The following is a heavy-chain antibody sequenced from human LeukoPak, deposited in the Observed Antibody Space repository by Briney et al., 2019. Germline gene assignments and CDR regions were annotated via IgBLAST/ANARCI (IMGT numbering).Heavy chain of an antibody. J-gene: IGHJ4*02. V-gene: IGHV4-30-4*08. D-gene: IGHD1-26*01. CDR2: IYYSGST. Sequence: SQTLSLTCTVSGGSISSGDYYWSWIRQPPGKGLEWIGYIYYSGSTYYNPSLKSRVTISVDTSKNQFSLKLSSVTATDTAVYYCARDASVVGAANYYFDYWGQGTLVTVSS. CDR1: GGSISSGDYY. CDR3: ARDASVVGAANYYFDY.